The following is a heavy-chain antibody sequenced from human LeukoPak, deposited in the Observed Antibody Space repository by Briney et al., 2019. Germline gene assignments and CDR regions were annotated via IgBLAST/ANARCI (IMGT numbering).Heavy chain of an antibody. CDR2: IYSYNGKT. D-gene: IGHD1-1*01. J-gene: IGHJ4*02. CDR1: GYTFTFYY. CDR3: ARVNNFNPFDY. Sequence: GASVKVSCKASGYTFTFYYMHWVRQAPGQGLEWMGWIYSYNGKTTYAQNFQGRVTLTTDTSTTTAYMELKSLRSDDTAVYYCARVNNFNPFDYWGQGTLVTVSS. V-gene: IGHV1-18*04.